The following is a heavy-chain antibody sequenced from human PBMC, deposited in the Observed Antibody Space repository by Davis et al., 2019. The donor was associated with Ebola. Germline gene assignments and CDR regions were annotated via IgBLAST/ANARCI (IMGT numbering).Heavy chain of an antibody. Sequence: GESLKISCKGSGYSFTSYWISWVRQMPGKGLEWMGRIDPSDSYTDYSPSFQGHVSISADKSINTAYLQWSSLKASDTAMYYCARRGCGGDCYSRGDWFDPWGQGTLVTVSS. CDR2: IDPSDSYT. CDR3: ARRGCGGDCYSRGDWFDP. J-gene: IGHJ5*02. D-gene: IGHD2-21*02. V-gene: IGHV5-10-1*01. CDR1: GYSFTSYW.